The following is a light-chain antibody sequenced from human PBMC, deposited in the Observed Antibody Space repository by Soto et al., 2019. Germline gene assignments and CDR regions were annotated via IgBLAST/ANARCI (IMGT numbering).Light chain of an antibody. V-gene: IGKV3-20*01. CDR3: QQYASSPRT. CDR1: QSVSGSY. CDR2: DAS. Sequence: EIMLTQSPGTLYLSPGDRATLSCRASQSVSGSYLAWYQQKPGQAPRLVIYDASSRATGIPDRFSGSGSGADFTLTISRLEPEDFAVYYCQQYASSPRTFGQGTKVEIK. J-gene: IGKJ1*01.